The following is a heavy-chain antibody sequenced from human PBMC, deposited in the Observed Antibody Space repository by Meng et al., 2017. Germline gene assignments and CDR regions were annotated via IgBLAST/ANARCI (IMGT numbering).Heavy chain of an antibody. CDR3: ARDLTEAAGNYYYYGMDV. D-gene: IGHD6-13*01. V-gene: IGHV4-38-2*02. J-gene: IGHJ6*02. CDR1: GYSISSGYY. Sequence: GSLRLSCAVSGYSISSGYYWGWIRQPPGKGLEWIGSIYHSGSTYYNPSLKSRVTISVDTSKNQFSLKLSSVTAADTAVYYCARDLTEAAGNYYYYGMDVWGQGTTVTSP. CDR2: IYHSGST.